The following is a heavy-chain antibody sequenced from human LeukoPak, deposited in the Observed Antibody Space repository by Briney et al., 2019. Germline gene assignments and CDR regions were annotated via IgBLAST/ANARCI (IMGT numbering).Heavy chain of an antibody. CDR1: GYTFTSYD. V-gene: IGHV1-2*02. CDR2: INPNSGGT. J-gene: IGHJ6*03. D-gene: IGHD6-19*01. CDR3: ARASSGWYPYYYYYMDV. Sequence: ASVKVSCKASGYTFTSYDINWVRQAPGQGLEWMGWINPNSGGTNYAQKFQGRVTMTRDTSISTAYMELSSLRSEDTAVYYCARASSGWYPYYYYYMDVWGKGTTVTISS.